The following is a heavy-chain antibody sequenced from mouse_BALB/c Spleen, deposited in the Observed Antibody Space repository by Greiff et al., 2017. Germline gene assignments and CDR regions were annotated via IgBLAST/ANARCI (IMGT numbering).Heavy chain of an antibody. CDR3: AREGYYRYYFDY. CDR2: IYPGSGST. CDR1: GYNFTSYW. D-gene: IGHD2-14*01. V-gene: IGHV1-55*01. J-gene: IGHJ4*01. Sequence: QVQLQQPGAELVKPGTSVKLSCKASGYNFTSYWINWVKLRPGQGLEWIGDIYPGSGSTNYNEKFKSKATLTVDTSSSTAYMQLSSLASEDSALYYCAREGYYRYYFDYWGQGTSVTVSS.